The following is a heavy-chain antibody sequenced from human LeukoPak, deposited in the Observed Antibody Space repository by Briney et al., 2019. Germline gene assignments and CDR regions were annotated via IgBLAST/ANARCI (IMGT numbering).Heavy chain of an antibody. J-gene: IGHJ4*02. CDR1: GFTFSSYG. D-gene: IGHD1-26*01. CDR2: IQYDGSNK. Sequence: GGSLRLSCAASGFTFSSYGMHWVRQAPGKGLEWVAFIQYDGSNKYYADSVKGRFTIPRDNSKNTLYLQMNSLRAEDTAVYYCAKGGIVGATYPYFDYWGQGTLVTVSS. CDR3: AKGGIVGATYPYFDY. V-gene: IGHV3-30*02.